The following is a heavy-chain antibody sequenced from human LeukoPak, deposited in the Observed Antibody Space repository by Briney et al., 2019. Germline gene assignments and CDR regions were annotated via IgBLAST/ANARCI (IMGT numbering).Heavy chain of an antibody. D-gene: IGHD3-10*01. V-gene: IGHV4-59*10. Sequence: SETLSLTCAVYGGSFSGYYWSWIRQPAGKGLEWIGRIYTSGTTNYNPSLKSRVTMSVDLSKNQFSLKLSSVTAADTAMYYCARNAYGMSLFDYWGQGSQVTVSS. CDR2: IYTSGTT. CDR3: ARNAYGMSLFDY. CDR1: GGSFSGYY. J-gene: IGHJ4*02.